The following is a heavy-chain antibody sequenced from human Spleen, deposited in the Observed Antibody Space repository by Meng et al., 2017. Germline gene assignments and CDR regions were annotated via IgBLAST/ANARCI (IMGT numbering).Heavy chain of an antibody. V-gene: IGHV3-9*01. J-gene: IGHJ4*02. D-gene: IGHD1-7*01. CDR3: AKDRDWNSGVFDY. Sequence: GGSLRLSCAASGFSFDDYAMHWVRQVPGRGLEWVSGISWNRGSIDYADSVKGRFTISRDNAKNSLYLQMNSLRPEDTALYYCAKDRDWNSGVFDYWGQGTLVTVSS. CDR2: ISWNRGSI. CDR1: GFSFDDYA.